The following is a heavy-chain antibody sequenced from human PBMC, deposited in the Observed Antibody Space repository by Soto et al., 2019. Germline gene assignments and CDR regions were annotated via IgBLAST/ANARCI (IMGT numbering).Heavy chain of an antibody. CDR2: VTANGGST. CDR3: ASLGVGDWANYYYYYGMDV. D-gene: IGHD2-21*02. J-gene: IGHJ6*02. CDR1: GFTFSVYA. Sequence: PGGSLRLSCAATGFTFSVYAMTWVRQAPEKGLEWVSAVTANGGSTYSADSVKGRFTISRDNSKNTLFLQMNSLRAEDTAVYYCASLGVGDWANYYYYYGMDVWGQGTTVTVSS. V-gene: IGHV3-23*01.